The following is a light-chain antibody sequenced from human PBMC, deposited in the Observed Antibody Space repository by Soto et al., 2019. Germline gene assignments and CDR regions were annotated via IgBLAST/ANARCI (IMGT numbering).Light chain of an antibody. V-gene: IGLV2-23*01. J-gene: IGLJ2*01. Sequence: QSVLTQPASVSGSPGQSITISCTATSSDVGTYNLVSWYQHHPGKAPKLIIYEGTKRPSGVSNRFSGSKSGNTASLTISGLQAEDEADYHCCSFAGVPTLVIFGGGTKLTVL. CDR2: EGT. CDR1: SSDVGTYNL. CDR3: CSFAGVPTLVI.